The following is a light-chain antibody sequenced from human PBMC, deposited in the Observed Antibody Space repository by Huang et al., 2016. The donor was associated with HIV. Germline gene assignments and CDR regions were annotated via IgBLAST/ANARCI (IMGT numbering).Light chain of an antibody. CDR3: MQVTRWPLT. J-gene: IGKJ4*02. V-gene: IGKV2-30*01. CDR1: QSLLYSDGNTY. Sequence: DVVMPQSPLSLPVTLGQPASIPCRSRQSLLYSDGNTYLIWLQQRPGHSPRRMIYKVSNRDSGVPDRCIGSGSCSDFTLRIRRVEPGDVGVYYCMQVTRWPLTCGGGTKVEIK. CDR2: KVS.